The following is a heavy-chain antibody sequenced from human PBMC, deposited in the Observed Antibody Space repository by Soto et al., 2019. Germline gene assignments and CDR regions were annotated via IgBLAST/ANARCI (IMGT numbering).Heavy chain of an antibody. CDR1: GFTFTDYG. CDR3: ARAPNWNYGDS. CDR2: ISAYSGNT. J-gene: IGHJ4*02. D-gene: IGHD1-7*01. V-gene: IGHV1-18*01. Sequence: QVRLVQSGAEVKKPGASVKVSCKTSGFTFTDYGFTWVRQAPGQGLEWVGWISAYSGNTKYAQKLQGRVTMTTETSTSTIHMELRSLRSDDTAFYYCARAPNWNYGDSWGQGTLVTVTS.